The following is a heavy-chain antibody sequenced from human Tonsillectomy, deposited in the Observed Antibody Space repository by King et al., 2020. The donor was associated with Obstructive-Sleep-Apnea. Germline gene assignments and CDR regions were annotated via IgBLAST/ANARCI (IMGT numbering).Heavy chain of an antibody. Sequence: VQLVQSGAEVKKPGASVKVSCKASGYSFASYEINWGRQATGQGLEWMGLMNPNSGNTGYAQKFQGRVTMTRDTSISTAYMELSSLRSEDTAVYYCARDTNGADYWGQGTLVTVSS. CDR1: GYSFASYE. CDR2: MNPNSGNT. V-gene: IGHV1-8*01. D-gene: IGHD1-26*01. J-gene: IGHJ4*02. CDR3: ARDTNGADY.